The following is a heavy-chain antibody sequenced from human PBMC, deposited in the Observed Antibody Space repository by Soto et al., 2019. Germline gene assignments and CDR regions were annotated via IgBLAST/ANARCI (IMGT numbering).Heavy chain of an antibody. Sequence: SVKVSCKTSGFTFTSSAIQWVRQARGQRLEWIGWIVVGSDNTNYAQKFQGRVTITRDTSASTAYMELSSLRSEDTAVYYCARDLAMDVWGQGTTVTVSS. CDR2: IVVGSDNT. CDR1: GFTFTSSA. J-gene: IGHJ6*02. V-gene: IGHV1-58*02. D-gene: IGHD3-16*01. CDR3: ARDLAMDV.